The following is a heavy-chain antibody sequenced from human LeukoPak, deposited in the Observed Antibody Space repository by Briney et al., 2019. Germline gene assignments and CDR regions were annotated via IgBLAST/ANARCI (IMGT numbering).Heavy chain of an antibody. V-gene: IGHV3-30-3*01. J-gene: IGHJ6*02. CDR3: ARDASGSGSYYYYYYGMDL. Sequence: HPGGSVRLSCAVCGLTLCSYAMLGARQARGKGLVGVAVLSYDGCNKYYADSVKGRFTNSRDNHKNTLYLQMNSLRAEDTAGYYCARDASGSGSYYYYYYGMDLWVQGTTVTVSS. CDR1: GLTLCSYA. D-gene: IGHD3-10*01. CDR2: LSYDGCNK.